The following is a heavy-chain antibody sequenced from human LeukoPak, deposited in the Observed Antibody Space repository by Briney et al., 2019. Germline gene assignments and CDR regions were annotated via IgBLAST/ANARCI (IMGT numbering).Heavy chain of an antibody. Sequence: PGGSLRLSCAASGLTFSSYWMHWVRQVPGKGLVWVARISSDGANTSYAGSVKGRFTISRDNAKNSLYLQMNSLRAEDTAVYYCASGGYSSSWYPIFAFDIWGQGTRVTVSS. D-gene: IGHD6-13*01. J-gene: IGHJ3*02. V-gene: IGHV3-74*01. CDR1: GLTFSSYW. CDR2: ISSDGANT. CDR3: ASGGYSSSWYPIFAFDI.